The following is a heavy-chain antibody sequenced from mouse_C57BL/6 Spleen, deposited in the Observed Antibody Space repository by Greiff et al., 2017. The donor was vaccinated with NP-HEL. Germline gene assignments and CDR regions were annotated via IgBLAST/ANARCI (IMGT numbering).Heavy chain of an antibody. CDR1: GYTFTDYY. D-gene: IGHD1-1*01. CDR3: APVFITTVVEDGFDY. Sequence: VQLQQSGPELVKPGASVKISCKASGYTFTDYYMNWVKQSHGKSLEWIGDINPNNGGTSYNQKFKGKATLTVDKSSSKAYMELRSLTSEDSAVYYCAPVFITTVVEDGFDYWGQGTTLTVSS. J-gene: IGHJ2*01. CDR2: INPNNGGT. V-gene: IGHV1-26*01.